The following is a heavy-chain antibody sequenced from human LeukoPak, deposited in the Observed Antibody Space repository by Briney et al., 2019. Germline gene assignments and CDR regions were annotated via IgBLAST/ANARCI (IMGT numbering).Heavy chain of an antibody. J-gene: IGHJ6*03. CDR2: ISSSGSTI. CDR3: ARVELAPYYYYMDV. D-gene: IGHD1-7*01. CDR1: GFSISSYE. Sequence: GGSLRLSCAASGFSISSYEMNWVRQAPRKGLEWVSYISSSGSTIYYADSVKGRFTISRDNAKNSLYLQMNSLRAEDTAVYYCARVELAPYYYYMDVWGKGTTVTVSS. V-gene: IGHV3-48*03.